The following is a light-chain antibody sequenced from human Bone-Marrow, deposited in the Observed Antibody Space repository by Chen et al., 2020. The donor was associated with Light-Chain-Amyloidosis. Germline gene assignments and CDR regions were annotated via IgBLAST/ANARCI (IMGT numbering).Light chain of an antibody. CDR1: SIGTFTH. V-gene: IGLV2-23*03. CDR2: EGY. Sequence: QSDLTPPASASGSPGQSVTISCTGHSIGTFTHVSWYQQSPGNAPKLIIYEGYRRPSEVSDRFSGSTSGSTASLTISGLQTEDEADYHCCSYGGYSTFVFGGGTKLTVL. J-gene: IGLJ2*01. CDR3: CSYGGYSTFV.